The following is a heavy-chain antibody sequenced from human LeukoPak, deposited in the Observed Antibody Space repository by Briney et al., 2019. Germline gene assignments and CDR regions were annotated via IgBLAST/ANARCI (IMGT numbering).Heavy chain of an antibody. J-gene: IGHJ4*02. Sequence: SQTLSLTCTVSGGSISSGGYYWSWIRQHPGKGLEWIGYIYYSGSTYYNPSLKSRVTISVDTSKNQFSLKLSSVTAADTAVYYCARDATIAVAGPGYFDYWGQGTLVTVSS. CDR1: GGSISSGGYY. CDR2: IYYSGST. D-gene: IGHD6-13*01. V-gene: IGHV4-31*03. CDR3: ARDATIAVAGPGYFDY.